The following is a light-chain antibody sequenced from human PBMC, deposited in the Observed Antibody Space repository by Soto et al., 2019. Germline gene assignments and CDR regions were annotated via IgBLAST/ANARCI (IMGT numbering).Light chain of an antibody. CDR1: SSDVGGYNY. CDR2: EVS. Sequence: ALTQPASLSGSPGQSITISCTGTSSDVGGYNYVSWYQQHPGKAPKLMIYEVSNRPSGVSNRFSGSKSGNTASLTISGLPAEDEADYYCSSYTSSRTYVFGTGTKVTVL. V-gene: IGLV2-14*01. CDR3: SSYTSSRTYV. J-gene: IGLJ1*01.